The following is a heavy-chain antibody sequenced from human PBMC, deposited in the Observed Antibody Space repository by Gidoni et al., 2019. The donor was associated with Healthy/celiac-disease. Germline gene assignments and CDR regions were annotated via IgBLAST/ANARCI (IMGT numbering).Heavy chain of an antibody. V-gene: IGHV3-15*01. Sequence: ELQLVESGGGLVKPGGSLRLSCAASGFTFSNAWMSWVRQAPGKGLEWVGRIKSKTDGGTTDYAAPVKGRFTISRDDSKNTLYLQMNSLKTEDTAVYYCTTDIQLWLLGVFDIWGQGTMVTVSS. J-gene: IGHJ3*02. CDR2: IKSKTDGGTT. D-gene: IGHD5-18*01. CDR3: TTDIQLWLLGVFDI. CDR1: GFTFSNAW.